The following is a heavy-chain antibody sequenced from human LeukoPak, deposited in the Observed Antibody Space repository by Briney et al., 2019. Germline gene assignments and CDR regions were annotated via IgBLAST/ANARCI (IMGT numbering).Heavy chain of an antibody. CDR3: ARGDYYDSSGYYSS. CDR1: GGSISSGGYS. CDR2: TYHSGST. V-gene: IGHV4-30-2*01. J-gene: IGHJ5*02. Sequence: YPSETLSLTCAVSGGSISSGGYSWSWIRQPPGKGLEWIGYTYHSGSTYYNPSLKSRVTISVDRSKNQFSLKLSSVTAADTAVYHCARGDYYDSSGYYSSWGQGTLVTVSS. D-gene: IGHD3-22*01.